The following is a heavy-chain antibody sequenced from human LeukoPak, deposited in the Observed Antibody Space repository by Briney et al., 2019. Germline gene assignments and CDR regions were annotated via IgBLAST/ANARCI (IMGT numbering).Heavy chain of an antibody. D-gene: IGHD3-22*01. J-gene: IGHJ5*02. Sequence: SGTLSLTCAVSGGSISSNRWWSWARQPPGKGLEWIGETYQSGTTNYNPSLKSRLTISLDKSKNQFSLRLSSVTAADTAVYYCAREGSSGYSIDPWGHGTLVTVSS. V-gene: IGHV4-4*02. CDR1: GGSISSNRW. CDR3: AREGSSGYSIDP. CDR2: TYQSGTT.